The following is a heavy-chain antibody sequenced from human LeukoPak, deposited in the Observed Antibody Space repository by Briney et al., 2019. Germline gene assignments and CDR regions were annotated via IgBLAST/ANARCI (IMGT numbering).Heavy chain of an antibody. V-gene: IGHV3-30*02. CDR1: GFTFSSYA. D-gene: IGHD6-13*01. J-gene: IGHJ4*02. Sequence: GGSLRLSCAASGFTFSSYAMHWVRQAPGKGLDWVAFIRYDGSKTYYGDSVKGRFTISRDISKNTLHLQMNSLRAEDTAVYYCAKVASIAAAGEFGSWGQGTLVTVSS. CDR3: AKVASIAAAGEFGS. CDR2: IRYDGSKT.